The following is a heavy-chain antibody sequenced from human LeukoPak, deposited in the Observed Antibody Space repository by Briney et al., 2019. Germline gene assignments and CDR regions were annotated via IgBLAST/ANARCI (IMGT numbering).Heavy chain of an antibody. V-gene: IGHV1-46*01. Sequence: GASVTVSCKASGYTFSGFYVHWVRQAPGQGLEWMGIIKVSGGRTEYAQKFQGRVTVTRDMSTSTVYMELNNLRSEDTAVYYCAREPPESYYSDNWGQGTLVTVSS. J-gene: IGHJ4*02. CDR2: IKVSGGRT. CDR3: AREPPESYYSDN. CDR1: GYTFSGFY.